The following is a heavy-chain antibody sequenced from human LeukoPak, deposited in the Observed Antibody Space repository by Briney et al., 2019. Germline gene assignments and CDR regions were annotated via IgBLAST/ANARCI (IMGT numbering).Heavy chain of an antibody. D-gene: IGHD2-15*01. J-gene: IGHJ4*02. CDR2: IYYSGST. CDR1: SGSHSSYY. CDR3: ARHARFSVVAAPREPYYFDY. Sequence: SETLTLTRTVSSGSHSSYYRSWVRQPPGKGLEWIGYIYYSGSTNYNPSLKSRVTISVDTSKNQFSLKLSSVTAADTAVYYCARHARFSVVAAPREPYYFDYWGQGTLVTVSS. V-gene: IGHV4-59*08.